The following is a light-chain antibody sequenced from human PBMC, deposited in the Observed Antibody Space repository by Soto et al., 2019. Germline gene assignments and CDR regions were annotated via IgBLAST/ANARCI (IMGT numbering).Light chain of an antibody. CDR2: DAS. CDR3: QQSYSIPWT. Sequence: DIQMTQSPSTLSASVGDRVTITCRASQSISSWLAWYQQKPGKAPKLLIYDASSLESGVPSRFSGSGSGTDFTLTISILKREDFATYYCQQSYSIPWTFGQGTKVDIK. V-gene: IGKV1-5*01. J-gene: IGKJ1*01. CDR1: QSISSW.